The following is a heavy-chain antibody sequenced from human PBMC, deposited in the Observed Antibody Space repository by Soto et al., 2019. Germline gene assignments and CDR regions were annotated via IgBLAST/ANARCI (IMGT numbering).Heavy chain of an antibody. CDR2: IYYSGST. V-gene: IGHV4-59*01. D-gene: IGHD2-21*01. J-gene: IGHJ5*02. CDR3: ARDLRGIRWFDP. CDR1: GGSISGYY. Sequence: PSETLSLTCTVSGGSISGYYWSWIRQPPGKGLEWIGYIYYSGSTNYNPSLKSRVTISVDTSKNQFSLKLSSVTAADTAVYYCARDLRGIRWFDPWGQGTLVTVSS.